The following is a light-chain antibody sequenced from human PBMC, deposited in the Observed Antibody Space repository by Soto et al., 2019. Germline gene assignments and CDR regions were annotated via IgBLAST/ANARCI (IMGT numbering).Light chain of an antibody. J-gene: IGKJ4*01. CDR2: GAS. V-gene: IGKV3-20*01. CDR1: ESVSDNY. CDR3: QQYGSSPLT. Sequence: EIVLTQSPGTLSLSPGERATLSCRASESVSDNYLAWHQQRSGQAPRLVIYGASSRASAVPDRFSGSGSGADFTLTISRLEPEDFAVYYCQQYGSSPLTFGGGTKVDIK.